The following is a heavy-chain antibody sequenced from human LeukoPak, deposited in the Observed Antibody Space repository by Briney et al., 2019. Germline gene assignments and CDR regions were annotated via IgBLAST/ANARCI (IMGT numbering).Heavy chain of an antibody. CDR3: ASVTYDILTGYYRDWFDS. CDR1: GYTFNNYG. Sequence: ASVKVSCKVPGYTFNNYGVIWVRQAPGQGLEWMGWISGYNGNTNYAQKVQGRVTMTTETSTSTTYMELRSLRSDDTAVYYCASVTYDILTGYYRDWFDSWGQGTLVTVAS. V-gene: IGHV1-18*01. J-gene: IGHJ5*01. D-gene: IGHD3-9*01. CDR2: ISGYNGNT.